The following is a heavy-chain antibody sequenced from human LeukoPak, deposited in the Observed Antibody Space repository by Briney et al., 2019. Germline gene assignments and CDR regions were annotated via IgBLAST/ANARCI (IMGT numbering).Heavy chain of an antibody. CDR1: GFTFDDYG. J-gene: IGHJ4*02. D-gene: IGHD3-10*01. CDR3: ARNSNYYYGSGSYGY. Sequence: GGSLRLSCAASGFTFDDYGMSWVRQAPGKGLEWVSGINWNGGSTGYADSVKGRFTISRDNAKNSLYLQMNSLRAEDTALYYCARNSNYYYGSGSYGYWGQGTLVTVSS. CDR2: INWNGGST. V-gene: IGHV3-20*04.